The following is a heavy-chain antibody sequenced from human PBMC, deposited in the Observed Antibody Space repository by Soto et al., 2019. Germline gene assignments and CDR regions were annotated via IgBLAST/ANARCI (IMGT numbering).Heavy chain of an antibody. V-gene: IGHV3-23*01. D-gene: IGHD3-16*01. CDR1: GFTFSNYA. J-gene: IGHJ4*02. CDR3: AKAYFVWSSEQPYYFDY. CDR2: ISGSGGRS. Sequence: PGGSLSLSCAASGFTFSNYAMTWVRQGPGKGLEWVSGISGSGGRSYYADSVKGRFTISRDNSKSTLYLQMNSLRAEDTAVYYCAKAYFVWSSEQPYYFDYWGQGTLVTVSS.